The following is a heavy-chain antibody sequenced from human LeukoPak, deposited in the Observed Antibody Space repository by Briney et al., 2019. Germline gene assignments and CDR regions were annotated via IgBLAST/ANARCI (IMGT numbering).Heavy chain of an antibody. J-gene: IGHJ1*01. CDR1: GGSISTYY. CDR3: ARSLGTYYYDISGFVYFQH. D-gene: IGHD3-22*01. V-gene: IGHV4-59*01. CDR2: IYYSGTT. Sequence: SSETLSLTRTVPGGSISTYYWSWIWQPPGKGLNWIGYIYYSGTTNYNPSLKSLVTISVDTSMDQFSLNLSSVTAADTAVYYFARSLGTYYYDISGFVYFQHWGQGNLVTVSS.